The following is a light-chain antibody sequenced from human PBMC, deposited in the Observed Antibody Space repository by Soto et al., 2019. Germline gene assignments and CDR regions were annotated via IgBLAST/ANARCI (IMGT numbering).Light chain of an antibody. V-gene: IGLV1-44*01. CDR3: AAWDDSLNGPV. Sequence: QSVLTQPPSASGTPGQRVTISCSGSSSNIGSNTVNWYQQLPGTAPKLLIYSNNQRPSGVPDRFSGSKSGTSASLAISGLQPEDEADYYCAAWDDSLNGPVFGVGTQLTVL. CDR2: SNN. J-gene: IGLJ3*02. CDR1: SSNIGSNT.